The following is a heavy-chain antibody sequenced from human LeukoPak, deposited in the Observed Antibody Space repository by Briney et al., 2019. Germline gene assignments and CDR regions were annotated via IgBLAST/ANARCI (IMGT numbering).Heavy chain of an antibody. V-gene: IGHV1-2*02. D-gene: IGHD5-12*01. J-gene: IGHJ4*02. CDR1: GYTFTGYY. Sequence: ASVKVSCKASGYTFTGYYMHWVRQAPGQGLEWMGWINPNSGGTNYAQKFQGRVTMTRDTSINTAYMELSRLTSDDTAVYYCARVIEYSGYDFRFDYWGQGTLVTVSS. CDR3: ARVIEYSGYDFRFDY. CDR2: INPNSGGT.